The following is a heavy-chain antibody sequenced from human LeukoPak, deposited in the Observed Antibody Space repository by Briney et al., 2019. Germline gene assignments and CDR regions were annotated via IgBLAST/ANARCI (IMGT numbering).Heavy chain of an antibody. CDR1: GGSINTYY. CDR2: IHYSGSA. D-gene: IGHD6-19*01. V-gene: IGHV4-59*08. CDR3: ARASTYSSGLTMISGQPYYFDY. Sequence: SETLSLTCTVSGGSINTYYGTWIRQPPGKALEWIGHIHYSGSANYNSSLKSRATISIGTSKNQFSLKLSSVTAADTAVYCCARASTYSSGLTMISGQPYYFDYWGQGTLVTVSS. J-gene: IGHJ4*02.